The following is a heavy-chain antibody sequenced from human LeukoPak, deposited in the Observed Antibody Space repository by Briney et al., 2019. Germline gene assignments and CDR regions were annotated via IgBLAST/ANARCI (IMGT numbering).Heavy chain of an antibody. CDR3: ARAVGPFDY. V-gene: IGHV3-33*01. D-gene: IGHD1-26*01. CDR2: IWYDGSNK. Sequence: GRSLRLSCAASGFTFSSYGMHWVRQAPGKGLEWVAVIWYDGSNKYYADSVKGRFTISRDNSKDTLYLQMNSLRAEDTAVYYCARAVGPFDYWGQGTLVTVSS. J-gene: IGHJ4*02. CDR1: GFTFSSYG.